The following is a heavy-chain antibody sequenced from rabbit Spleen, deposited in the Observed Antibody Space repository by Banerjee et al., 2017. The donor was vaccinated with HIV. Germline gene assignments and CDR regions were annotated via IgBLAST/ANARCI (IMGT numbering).Heavy chain of an antibody. D-gene: IGHD8-1*01. J-gene: IGHJ3*01. Sequence: QSLEESGGDLVKPGASLTLTCTASGVSFTSNYYMCWVRQAPGKGLEWIACLDTGSSGFTYFASWAKGRFTISKTSSTTVTLQVTSLTAADTATYFCARDSGSSFSSYGMDLWGQGTLVTVS. CDR2: LDTGSSGFT. V-gene: IGHV1S40*01. CDR1: GVSFTSNYY. CDR3: ARDSGSSFSSYGMDL.